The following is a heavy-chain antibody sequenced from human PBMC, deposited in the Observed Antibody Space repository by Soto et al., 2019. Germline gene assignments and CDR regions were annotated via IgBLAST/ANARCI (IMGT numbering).Heavy chain of an antibody. CDR3: ARHGVDYGDYDGYYFDY. CDR1: GGSISSSSYY. Sequence: PSETLSLTCTVSGGSISSSSYYWGWIRQPPGKGLEWIGSIYYSGSTYYNPSLKSRVTISVDTSKNQFSLKLSSVTAADTAVYYCARHGVDYGDYDGYYFDYWGQGTLVTVSS. D-gene: IGHD4-17*01. J-gene: IGHJ4*02. CDR2: IYYSGST. V-gene: IGHV4-39*01.